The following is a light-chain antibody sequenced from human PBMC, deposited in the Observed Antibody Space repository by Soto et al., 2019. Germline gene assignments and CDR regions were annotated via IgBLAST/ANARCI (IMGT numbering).Light chain of an antibody. CDR1: QGIRND. CDR2: DAS. Sequence: DIQMTQSPSTLSGSVGDRVTITCRASQGIRNDLNWYQQKPGKAPKLLIYDASNLETGVPSRFSGSGSGTDFTFTISSLQPEDIATYYCQQYDNLPPFTFGQGTRLEIK. CDR3: QQYDNLPPFT. V-gene: IGKV1-33*01. J-gene: IGKJ5*01.